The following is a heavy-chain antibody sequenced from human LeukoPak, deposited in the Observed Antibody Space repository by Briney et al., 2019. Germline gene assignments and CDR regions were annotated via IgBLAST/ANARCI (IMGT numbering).Heavy chain of an antibody. CDR2: ISSSSSYI. Sequence: KPGGSLRLSCAASGFTFSSYSMNWVRQAPGKGLEWVSSISSSSSYIYYADSVKGRFTISRDNAKNSLYLQMNSLIAEDTAVYYCARVVRMATIILLDYWGQGTLVTVSS. D-gene: IGHD5-24*01. J-gene: IGHJ4*02. V-gene: IGHV3-21*01. CDR3: ARVVRMATIILLDY. CDR1: GFTFSSYS.